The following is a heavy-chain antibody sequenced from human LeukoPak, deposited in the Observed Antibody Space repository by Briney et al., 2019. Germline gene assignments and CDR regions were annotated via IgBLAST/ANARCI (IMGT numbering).Heavy chain of an antibody. V-gene: IGHV3-21*04. CDR2: ISSSSSYI. CDR3: AKGSSYYDFWSGTIDY. CDR1: GFTFSSYS. Sequence: PGGSLRLSCAASGFTFSSYSMNWVRQAPGKGLEWVSSISSSSSYIYYADSVRGRFTISRDNAKNSLYLQMNSLRAEDTAVYYCAKGSSYYDFWSGTIDYWGQGTLVTVSS. D-gene: IGHD3-3*01. J-gene: IGHJ4*02.